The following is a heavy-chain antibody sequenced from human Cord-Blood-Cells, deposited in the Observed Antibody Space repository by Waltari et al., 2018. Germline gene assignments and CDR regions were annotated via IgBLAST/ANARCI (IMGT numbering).Heavy chain of an antibody. V-gene: IGHV4-34*01. CDR3: ARGRRSSSSYNWFDP. Sequence: QVQLQQWGAGLLKPSETLSLTCAVYGGSFSGYYWSWIRQPPGKGLEWIGEINHSGSTNYNPALKSRVTISGDASKNQCSLELSSVTAADTAVYYCARGRRSSSSYNWFDPWGQGTLVTVSS. CDR1: GGSFSGYY. CDR2: INHSGST. D-gene: IGHD6-6*01. J-gene: IGHJ5*02.